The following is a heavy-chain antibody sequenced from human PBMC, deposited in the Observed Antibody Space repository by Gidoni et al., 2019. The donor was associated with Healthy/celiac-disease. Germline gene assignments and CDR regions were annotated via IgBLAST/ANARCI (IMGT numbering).Heavy chain of an antibody. Sequence: QVQLVESGGGVVQPGRSLRLSCAASGFTFRSYAMHWVRQAPGKGLEWVAVISYDGSNKYYADSVKGRFTISRDNSKNTLYLQMNSLRAEDTAVYYCARDGETLGYSGSYYDYWGQGTLVTVSS. CDR3: ARDGETLGYSGSYYDY. CDR2: ISYDGSNK. J-gene: IGHJ4*02. D-gene: IGHD1-26*01. V-gene: IGHV3-30-3*01. CDR1: GFTFRSYA.